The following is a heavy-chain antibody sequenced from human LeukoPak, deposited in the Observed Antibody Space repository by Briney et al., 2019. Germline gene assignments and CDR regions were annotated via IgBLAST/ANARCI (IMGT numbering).Heavy chain of an antibody. J-gene: IGHJ4*02. Sequence: SETKSLTCTVSGGSISSNSYYWSWIRQPPGKGLEWIGSIYYSGITYYNPSLKSRVTISVDTSKNQFSLKLSSVTAADTAVYYCASWGATHHYFDSWGRGTLVTVSS. D-gene: IGHD1-26*01. CDR2: IYYSGIT. V-gene: IGHV4-39*01. CDR1: GGSISSNSYY. CDR3: ASWGATHHYFDS.